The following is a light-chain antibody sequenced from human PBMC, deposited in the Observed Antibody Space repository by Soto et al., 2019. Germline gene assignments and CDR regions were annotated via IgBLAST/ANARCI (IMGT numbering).Light chain of an antibody. J-gene: IGLJ1*01. CDR3: SSYTSSSSYV. Sequence: QSALTQPASVSGCPGQSIAISCTGTSSDVGGYKYVSWYQQYPGKAPKLMIYDVSNRPSGVSDRFSGSKSGNTASLTISGLQSEYEADYYCSSYTSSSSYVFGTGTQLTVL. V-gene: IGLV2-14*01. CDR2: DVS. CDR1: SSDVGGYKY.